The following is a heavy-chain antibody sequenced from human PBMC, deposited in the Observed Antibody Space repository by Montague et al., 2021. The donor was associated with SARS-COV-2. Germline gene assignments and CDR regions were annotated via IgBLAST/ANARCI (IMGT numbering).Heavy chain of an antibody. Sequence: SLRLSCAASGFTFDDYGMSWVRQAPGKGLEWVSGISWNGGSTGYADSLKGRFTISRDNAKNSLYLQMNSLRAEDTALYHCARAASTGFWSGYYYWGQGTLVTVSS. J-gene: IGHJ4*02. CDR2: ISWNGGST. CDR1: GFTFDDYG. CDR3: ARAASTGFWSGYYY. V-gene: IGHV3-20*01. D-gene: IGHD3-3*01.